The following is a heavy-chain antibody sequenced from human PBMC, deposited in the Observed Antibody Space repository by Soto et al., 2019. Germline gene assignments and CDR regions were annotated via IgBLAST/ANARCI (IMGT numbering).Heavy chain of an antibody. CDR3: AGGRGGLLRFLEWQFRRDYGMDV. J-gene: IGHJ6*02. V-gene: IGHV1-69*13. Sequence: SVKVSCKASGGTFSSYAISWVRQAPGQGLEWMGGIIPIFGTANYAQKFQGRVTITADESTSTAYMELSSLRSEDTAVYYCAGGRGGLLRFLEWQFRRDYGMDVWGQGTTVTVSS. D-gene: IGHD3-3*01. CDR1: GGTFSSYA. CDR2: IIPIFGTA.